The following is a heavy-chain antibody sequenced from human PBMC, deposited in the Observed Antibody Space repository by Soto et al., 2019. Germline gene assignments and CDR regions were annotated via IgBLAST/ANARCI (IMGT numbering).Heavy chain of an antibody. CDR2: ISGIGGST. CDR3: ARSPLPFDYYYYMDV. J-gene: IGHJ6*03. V-gene: IGHV3-23*01. CDR1: GFTFSSYA. Sequence: GGSLRLSCAASGFTFSSYAMSWVRQAPGKGLEWVSAISGIGGSTYYADSVKGRFTISRDNSKNTLYLKMNSLRAEETAVYYCARSPLPFDYYYYMDVWGKGTTVTVSS. D-gene: IGHD2-15*01.